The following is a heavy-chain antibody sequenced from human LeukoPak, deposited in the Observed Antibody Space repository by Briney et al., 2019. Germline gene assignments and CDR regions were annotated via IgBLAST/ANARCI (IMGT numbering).Heavy chain of an antibody. V-gene: IGHV3-23*01. CDR1: GFTFSSYA. D-gene: IGHD3-9*01. J-gene: IGHJ4*02. CDR3: AKGPNYDILTGYSRFLDY. CDR2: ISGSGGST. Sequence: GGSLRLSCAASGFTFSSYAMSWVRQAPGKGLEWVSAISGSGGSTYYADSVKGRFTISRDNSKNTLYLRMNSLRAEDTAVYYCAKGPNYDILTGYSRFLDYWGQGTLVTVSS.